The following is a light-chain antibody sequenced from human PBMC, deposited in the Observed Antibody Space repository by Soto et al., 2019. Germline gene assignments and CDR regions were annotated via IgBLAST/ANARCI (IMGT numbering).Light chain of an antibody. CDR2: DAS. V-gene: IGKV3-11*01. CDR1: QSISSC. Sequence: EIVLTQSPATLSLSPGERATLSCRASQSISSCLVWFQHKPGQAPRLVIHDASYRATDIPPRFSGSGSATDFTLTISGLAPEDYAVYYCQQCITWPLTFGGGTKVEIK. J-gene: IGKJ4*01. CDR3: QQCITWPLT.